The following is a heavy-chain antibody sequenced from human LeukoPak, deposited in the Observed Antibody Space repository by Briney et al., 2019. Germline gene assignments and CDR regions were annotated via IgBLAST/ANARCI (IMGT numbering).Heavy chain of an antibody. D-gene: IGHD6-13*01. Sequence: GGSLRLSCAASGFTFDEYGMSWVRQAPGKGLEWVAGINWNGGSTGYADSVKGRFTISRDNAKNSLYLQMNSLRAEDTAVYYCAGSWSPYDAFDIWGQGTMVSVSS. CDR3: AGSWSPYDAFDI. J-gene: IGHJ3*02. CDR2: INWNGGST. CDR1: GFTFDEYG. V-gene: IGHV3-20*04.